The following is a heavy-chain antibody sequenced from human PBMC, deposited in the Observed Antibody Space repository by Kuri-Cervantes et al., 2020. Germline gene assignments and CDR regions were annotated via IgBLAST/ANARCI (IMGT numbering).Heavy chain of an antibody. V-gene: IGHV4-38-2*01. CDR1: GYSISSGYY. J-gene: IGHJ5*02. Sequence: SQTLSLTCAVSGYSISSGYYWGWIRQPPGKGLEWIGSIYHSGSTYYNRSLKSRVTISVDTSKNQFSLKLSSVTAADTAVYYCARHRVVAATHWFDPWGQGTLVTVSS. CDR2: IYHSGST. D-gene: IGHD2-15*01. CDR3: ARHRVVAATHWFDP.